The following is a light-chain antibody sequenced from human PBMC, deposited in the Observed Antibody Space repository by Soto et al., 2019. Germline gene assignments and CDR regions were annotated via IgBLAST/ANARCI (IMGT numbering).Light chain of an antibody. CDR3: CSYTDSRTHI. J-gene: IGLJ1*01. Sequence: QSVLTQPASVSGSPGQSITISCTGTSSDVGTYNYVSWYQHHPGKAPKLIIYEVSNRPSGVSNRFSGSKSGSTASLTISGLQAEDEADYYCCSYTDSRTHIFGSGTKVTVL. CDR1: SSDVGTYNY. CDR2: EVS. V-gene: IGLV2-14*01.